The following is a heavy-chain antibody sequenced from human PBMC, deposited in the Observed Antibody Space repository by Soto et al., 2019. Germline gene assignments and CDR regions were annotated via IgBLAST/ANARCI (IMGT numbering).Heavy chain of an antibody. CDR1: GFTFDDYA. V-gene: IGHV3-9*01. CDR2: ISWNSGSI. J-gene: IGHJ4*02. D-gene: IGHD3-22*01. Sequence: GGSLRLSCAASGFTFDDYAMHWVRQAPGKGLEWVSGISWNSGSIGYADSVKGRFTISRDNAKNSLYLQMNSLRAEDTALHYCAKDMGAYYYDSSGYNYFDYWGQGTLVTVSS. CDR3: AKDMGAYYYDSSGYNYFDY.